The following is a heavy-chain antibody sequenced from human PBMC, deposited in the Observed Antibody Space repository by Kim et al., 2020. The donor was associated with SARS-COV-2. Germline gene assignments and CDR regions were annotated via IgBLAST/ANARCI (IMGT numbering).Heavy chain of an antibody. J-gene: IGHJ4*02. CDR1: GFTFKNAW. CDR3: TSEEGLIRGIINY. D-gene: IGHD3-10*01. Sequence: GGSLRLSCAASGFTFKNAWMNWVRQAPGKGLEWVGRIKSRSEGGTADYAVPVKGRVSISRDDSKNTLYLQMNSLKSEDTAVYYCTSEEGLIRGIINYWGQGTPVTVSS. CDR2: IKSRSEGGTA. V-gene: IGHV3-15*01.